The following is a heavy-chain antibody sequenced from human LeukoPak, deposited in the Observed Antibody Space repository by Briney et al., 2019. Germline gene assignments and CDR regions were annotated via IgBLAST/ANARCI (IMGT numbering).Heavy chain of an antibody. D-gene: IGHD5-12*01. V-gene: IGHV4-59*11. CDR3: AREGGGYDFSWFDP. J-gene: IGHJ5*02. Sequence: SETLSLTCTVSGGSISSHYWSWIRQPPGKGLEWIGYIYYSGSTNYNPSLKSRVTISVDTPKNQFPLKLSSVTAADTAVYYCAREGGGYDFSWFDPWGQGTLVTVSS. CDR2: IYYSGST. CDR1: GGSISSHY.